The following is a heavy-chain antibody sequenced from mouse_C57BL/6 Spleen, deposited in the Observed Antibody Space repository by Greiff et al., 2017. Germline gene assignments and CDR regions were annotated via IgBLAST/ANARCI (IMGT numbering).Heavy chain of an antibody. Sequence: EVKLMESGGGLVQPGGSLKISCAASGFTFSDYGMAWVRQAPRTGPEWVAFISNLAYSIYYADTVTGRFTISIENAKNTLYLEMSSLRSEDTAMYCCARRGGSNYDWYFDVWGTGTTVTVSS. D-gene: IGHD2-5*01. J-gene: IGHJ1*03. V-gene: IGHV5-15*01. CDR2: ISNLAYSI. CDR3: ARRGGSNYDWYFDV. CDR1: GFTFSDYG.